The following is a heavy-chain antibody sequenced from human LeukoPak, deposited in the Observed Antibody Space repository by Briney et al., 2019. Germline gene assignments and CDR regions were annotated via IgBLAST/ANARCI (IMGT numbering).Heavy chain of an antibody. CDR1: XPFTTXX. CDR2: MNPNSRNT. J-gene: IGHJ4*02. V-gene: IGHV1-8*01. D-gene: IGHD3-10*01. CDR3: AXXXXXXRGYYFDY. Sequence: XPFTTXXINWVRQAPGQGLEXXGWMNPNSRNTGYAQRFQGRVTMTRSTSXSTAYMEMSSLRSEDTAVYYCAXXXXXXRGYYFDYWGQGTLVTVSS.